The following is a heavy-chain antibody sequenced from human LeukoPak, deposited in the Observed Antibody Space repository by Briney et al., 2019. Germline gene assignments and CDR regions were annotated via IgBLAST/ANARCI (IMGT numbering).Heavy chain of an antibody. Sequence: SETLSLTCTVSGGSISSSSYYWGWIRQPPGKGLEWIGSIYYSGSTHYNPSLKSRVTISVDTSKNQFSLKLSSVTAADTAVYYCARIHDSSGYFDAFDIWGQGTMVTVSS. CDR2: IYYSGST. D-gene: IGHD3-22*01. V-gene: IGHV4-39*07. J-gene: IGHJ3*02. CDR1: GGSISSSSYY. CDR3: ARIHDSSGYFDAFDI.